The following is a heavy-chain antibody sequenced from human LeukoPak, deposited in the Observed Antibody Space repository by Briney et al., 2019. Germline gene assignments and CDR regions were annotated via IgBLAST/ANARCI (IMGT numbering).Heavy chain of an antibody. J-gene: IGHJ5*02. CDR2: IYYSGST. D-gene: IGHD3-16*01. CDR1: GGSISSYY. V-gene: IGHV4-59*08. Sequence: TSETLSLTCTVSGGSISSYYWSWIRQPPGKGLEWIGYIYYSGSTNYNPSLKSRVTISVDTSKNQFSLKLSSVTAADTAVYYCARLRQFRASPSWFDPWGQGTLVTVSS. CDR3: ARLRQFRASPSWFDP.